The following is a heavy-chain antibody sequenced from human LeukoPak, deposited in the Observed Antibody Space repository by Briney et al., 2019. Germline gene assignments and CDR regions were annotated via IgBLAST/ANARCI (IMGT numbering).Heavy chain of an antibody. D-gene: IGHD6-6*01. Sequence: SETLSLTCAVYGGSFSGYYWSWIRQPPGKGLEWIGEINHSGSTNYNPSLKSRVTISVDTSKNQFSLKLSSVTAADTAVYYCARGNGEAARLPYMDVWGKGTTVTVSS. V-gene: IGHV4-34*01. CDR3: ARGNGEAARLPYMDV. J-gene: IGHJ6*03. CDR1: GGSFSGYY. CDR2: INHSGST.